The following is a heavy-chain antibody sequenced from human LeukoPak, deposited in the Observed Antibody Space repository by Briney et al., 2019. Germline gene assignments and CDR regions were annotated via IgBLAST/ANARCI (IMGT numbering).Heavy chain of an antibody. CDR3: ARYSSGWSVDY. D-gene: IGHD6-19*01. V-gene: IGHV5-51*01. CDR1: GYRFTNYW. Sequence: GESLKISCKGSGYRFTNYWIGWVRQMPGKGLEWMGIIYPGDSDTRYSPSFQGQVTISTDKSIGTAYLQWSSLKASDTAMYYCARYSSGWSVDYWGQGTLVTVSS. J-gene: IGHJ4*02. CDR2: IYPGDSDT.